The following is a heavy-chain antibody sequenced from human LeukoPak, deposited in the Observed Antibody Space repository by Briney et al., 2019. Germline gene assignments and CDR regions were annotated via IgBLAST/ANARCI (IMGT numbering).Heavy chain of an antibody. Sequence: ASVKVSCKASGYTFTSYDINWVRQATGQGLEWMGWMNPNSGNTGYAQKFQGRITMTRNTSITTAYMELSSLISEDTAVYYCARGGGSRFPGDYWGQGTLVTVSS. J-gene: IGHJ4*02. V-gene: IGHV1-8*01. CDR1: GYTFTSYD. D-gene: IGHD6-13*01. CDR3: ARGGGSRFPGDY. CDR2: MNPNSGNT.